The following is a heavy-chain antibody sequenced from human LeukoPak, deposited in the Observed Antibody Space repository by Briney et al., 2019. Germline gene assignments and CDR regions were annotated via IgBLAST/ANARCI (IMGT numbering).Heavy chain of an antibody. V-gene: IGHV3-48*04. Sequence: PGGSLRLSCAASGFTFSTYNMNWVRQAPGKGLEWVSYISSSGSTIYYADSVKGRFTISRDNAKNSLYLQMNSLRAEDTAVYYCAREGDSSGYYDYWGQGTLVTVSS. CDR2: ISSSGSTI. CDR3: AREGDSSGYYDY. CDR1: GFTFSTYN. J-gene: IGHJ4*02. D-gene: IGHD3-22*01.